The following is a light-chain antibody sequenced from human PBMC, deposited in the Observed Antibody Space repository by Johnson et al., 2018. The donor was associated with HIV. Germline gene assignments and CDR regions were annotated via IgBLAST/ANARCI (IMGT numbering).Light chain of an antibody. CDR3: GTWDSSLSAAYV. CDR2: ENN. V-gene: IGLV1-51*02. J-gene: IGLJ1*01. CDR1: SSNIGTND. Sequence: QSVLTQPPSVSAAPGQKVTVSCSGSSSNIGTNDVSWYQQFPGAAPKLLIYENNKRPSGIPDRFSGSKSGTSATLGITGLQTGDEADYYCGTWDSSLSAAYVFGTGTKVTVL.